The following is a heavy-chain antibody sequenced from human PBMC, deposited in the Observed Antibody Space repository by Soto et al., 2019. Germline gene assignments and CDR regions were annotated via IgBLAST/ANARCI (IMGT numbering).Heavy chain of an antibody. D-gene: IGHD1-1*01. J-gene: IGHJ6*02. V-gene: IGHV4-34*01. CDR3: ARGLRGGTTPKKSAYYYYGMDV. Sequence: TLSLTCAVYGGSFSGYYWSWIRQPPGKGLEWIGEINHSGSTNYNPSLKGRVAISVDTSKNQFSLKLSSVTAADTAVYYCARGLRGGTTPKKSAYYYYGMDVWGQGTTVTVSS. CDR1: GGSFSGYY. CDR2: INHSGST.